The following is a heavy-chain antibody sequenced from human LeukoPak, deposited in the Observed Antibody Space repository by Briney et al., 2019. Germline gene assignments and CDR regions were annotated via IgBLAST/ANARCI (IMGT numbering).Heavy chain of an antibody. CDR1: GYIFTGFY. V-gene: IGHV1-2*06. Sequence: GASVKVSCKASGYIFTGFYVHWVRQAPGQGLEWMGRINPNSGGTHHAQKFQGRVTMSRDMSISTAYMELSRLRSDDTAVYYRARGLRSVGDYWGQGTLVTVSS. CDR3: ARGLRSVGDY. J-gene: IGHJ4*02. CDR2: INPNSGGT. D-gene: IGHD2-15*01.